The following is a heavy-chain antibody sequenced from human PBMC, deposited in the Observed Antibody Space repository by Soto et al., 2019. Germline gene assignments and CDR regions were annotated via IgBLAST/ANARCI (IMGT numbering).Heavy chain of an antibody. J-gene: IGHJ5*02. CDR2: IGYSGAT. D-gene: IGHD2-15*01. V-gene: IGHV4-31*03. CDR3: ARGGASSKWFAP. CDR1: GGSITSGGSF. Sequence: SETLSLTCTVSGGSITSGGSFWSWIRQHPGKGPEWIAFIGYSGATSYNPSLASRVTISADTYKSQFSLNLRSVTAADTAVYYCARGGASSKWFAPWGQGTLVTAPQ.